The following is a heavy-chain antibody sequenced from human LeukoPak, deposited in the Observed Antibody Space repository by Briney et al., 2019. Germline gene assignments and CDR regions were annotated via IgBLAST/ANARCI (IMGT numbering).Heavy chain of an antibody. CDR2: IYYSGST. CDR1: GGSISSSSYY. CDR3: ARLPLGSWWFDP. Sequence: SETLSLTCTVSGGSISSSSYYWGWIRQPPGKGLEWIGSIYYSGSTYYNPSLKSRVTISVDTSKNQFSLKLSSVTAADTAVYYCARLPLGSWWFDPWGQGTLVTVSS. J-gene: IGHJ5*02. V-gene: IGHV4-39*01. D-gene: IGHD6-13*01.